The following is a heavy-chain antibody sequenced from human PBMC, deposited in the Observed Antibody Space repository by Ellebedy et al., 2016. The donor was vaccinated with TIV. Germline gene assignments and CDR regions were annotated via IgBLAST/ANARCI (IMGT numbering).Heavy chain of an antibody. D-gene: IGHD1-14*01. J-gene: IGHJ4*02. V-gene: IGHV3-15*07. CDR3: TTGFRTAWHDHC. CDR2: IKSKRDGETT. CDR1: GFTFGRAW. Sequence: PGGSLRLSCAASGFTFGRAWMNWVRQTPGKGLEWVGRIKSKRDGETTEYAAPVKDRFTISRDDSDNMLSLQMNSLKAEDTAVYYCTTGFRTAWHDHCWGQGTLVTVSS.